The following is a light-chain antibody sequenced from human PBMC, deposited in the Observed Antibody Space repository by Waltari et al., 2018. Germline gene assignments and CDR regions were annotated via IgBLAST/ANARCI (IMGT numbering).Light chain of an antibody. Sequence: IQMTQSPSTLSASVGDSVTITCRASQSISNWLAWYQQKPGKAPKLLIYKASTLESGVPSRFSGSGSGTEFTLTISSLQPDDFATYYCQQYNSYSLLTFGGGTKVEIK. CDR2: KAS. CDR1: QSISNW. J-gene: IGKJ4*01. V-gene: IGKV1-5*03. CDR3: QQYNSYSLLT.